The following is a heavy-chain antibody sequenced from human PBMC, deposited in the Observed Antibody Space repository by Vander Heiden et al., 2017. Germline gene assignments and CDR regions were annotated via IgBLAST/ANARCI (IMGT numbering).Heavy chain of an antibody. CDR2: IYYSGST. D-gene: IGHD2-15*01. J-gene: IGHJ4*02. Sequence: QVQLQESCPRLRKPSQTLFLTCTVSGVSISRGGYYWSWIREQPGTGLEWSGYIYYSGSTYYNPSLKSRVTISVDTSKNQFSLKLSSVTAADTAVYYCARGSGYCSGGSCYKVDYWGQGTLVTVSS. CDR3: ARGSGYCSGGSCYKVDY. V-gene: IGHV4-31*03. CDR1: GVSISRGGYY.